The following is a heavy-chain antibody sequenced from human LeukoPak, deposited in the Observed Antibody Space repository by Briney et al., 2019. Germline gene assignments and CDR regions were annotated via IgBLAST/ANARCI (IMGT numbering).Heavy chain of an antibody. CDR3: ARVRTHRTKAGYFDY. CDR2: ISAYNGNT. CDR1: GYTFTSYG. J-gene: IGHJ4*02. Sequence: ASVKVSCKASGYTFTSYGISWVRQAPGQGLERMGWISAYNGNTNYAQKLQGRVTMTTDTSTSTAYMELSSLRSEDTAVYYCARVRTHRTKAGYFDYWGQGTLVTVSS. D-gene: IGHD1-7*01. V-gene: IGHV1-18*01.